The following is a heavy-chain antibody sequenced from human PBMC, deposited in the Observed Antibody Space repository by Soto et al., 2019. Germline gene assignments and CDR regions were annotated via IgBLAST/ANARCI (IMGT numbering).Heavy chain of an antibody. V-gene: IGHV3-74*01. J-gene: IGHJ5*02. Sequence: PGGSLRLSCAASGFSFSSYWMHWIRQAPGKGLVWVSRIKSDGSSTTYADSVKGRFTISRDNSKNTLYLQMNSLRAEDTAVYYCAREMATRQYNWFDPWGQGTLVTVSS. CDR1: GFSFSSYW. D-gene: IGHD5-12*01. CDR2: IKSDGSST. CDR3: AREMATRQYNWFDP.